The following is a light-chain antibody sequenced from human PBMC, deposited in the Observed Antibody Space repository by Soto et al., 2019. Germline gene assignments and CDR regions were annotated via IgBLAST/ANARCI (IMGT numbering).Light chain of an antibody. J-gene: IGLJ1*01. V-gene: IGLV2-14*01. CDR3: SSYTSSSPYV. CDR1: SGDVGGYNY. Sequence: QSALTQPASVSGSPGQSITISCTGTSGDVGGYNYVSWYQQHPGKAPKLMIYEVSNRPSGVSNRFSGSKSGNTASLTISGLQAEVEADYYCSSYTSSSPYVFGTGTKVTVL. CDR2: EVS.